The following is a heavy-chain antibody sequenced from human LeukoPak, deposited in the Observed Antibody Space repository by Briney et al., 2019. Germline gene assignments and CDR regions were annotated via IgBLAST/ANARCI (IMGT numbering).Heavy chain of an antibody. CDR1: GFTFDDYA. CDR2: ISWNSGSI. V-gene: IGHV3-9*01. D-gene: IGHD2-15*01. Sequence: GGSLRLSCAASGFTFDDYAMHWVRQAPGKGLEWVSGISWNSGSIGYADSVKGRFTISRDNAKNSLYLQMSSLRVVDTVVYYCARDGVAAGLYFDSWGQGTLVTVSS. CDR3: ARDGVAAGLYFDS. J-gene: IGHJ4*02.